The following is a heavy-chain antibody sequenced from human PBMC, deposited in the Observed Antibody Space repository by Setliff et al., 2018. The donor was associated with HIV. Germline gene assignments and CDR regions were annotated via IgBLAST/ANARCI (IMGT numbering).Heavy chain of an antibody. CDR2: ISAGGGGT. CDR3: ARLGIGRYCNISSCYLNQ. Sequence: PSETLSLSCAVSGFTFSGYGMSWVRQASGKGLEWVSGISAGGGGTNYADSVKGRFTISRDNSKNTLYLQMNSLRAEDTAVYYCARLGIGRYCNISSCYLNQWGQGTLVTVSS. CDR1: GFTFSGYG. V-gene: IGHV3-23*01. D-gene: IGHD6-19*01. J-gene: IGHJ4*02.